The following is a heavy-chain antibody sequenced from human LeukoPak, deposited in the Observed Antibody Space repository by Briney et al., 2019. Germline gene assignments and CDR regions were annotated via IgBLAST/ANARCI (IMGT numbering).Heavy chain of an antibody. CDR1: GLSVGRIY. V-gene: IGHV3-66*01. CDR3: ARAATVTTAVYFDI. D-gene: IGHD4-11*01. Sequence: GSPRLSRVASGLSVGRIYITLGRPAPREGLEWGSVLSSGGVRYYADSVKGRFAISRDDSKNTLSLPMNNLRPDDTALYYCARAATVTTAVYFDIWGQGTMVTVAS. CDR2: LSSGGVR. J-gene: IGHJ3*02.